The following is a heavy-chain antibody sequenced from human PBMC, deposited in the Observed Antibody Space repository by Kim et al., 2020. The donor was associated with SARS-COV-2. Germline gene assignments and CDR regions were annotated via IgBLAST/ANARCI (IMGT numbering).Heavy chain of an antibody. V-gene: IGHV4-34*01. CDR2: INHSGST. D-gene: IGHD6-19*01. Sequence: SETLSLTCAVYGGSFSGYYWSWIRQPPGKGLEWIGEINHSGSTNYNPSLKSRATISVDTSKNQFSLKLSSVTAAATEVYYCARGTRQWLVRGPYDYYMDVWGKGKTVTVSS. CDR1: GGSFSGYY. J-gene: IGHJ6*03. CDR3: ARGTRQWLVRGPYDYYMDV.